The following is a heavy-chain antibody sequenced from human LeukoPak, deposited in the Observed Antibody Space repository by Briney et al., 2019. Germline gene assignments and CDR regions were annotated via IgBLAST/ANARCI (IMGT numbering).Heavy chain of an antibody. D-gene: IGHD6-13*01. CDR1: GFTFSSYA. J-gene: IGHJ4*02. V-gene: IGHV3-53*01. CDR3: ARWAAAQDY. CDR2: IYSGGST. Sequence: GGSLRLSCAASGFTFSSYAMRWVRQAPGKGLEWVSVIYSGGSTYYADSVKGRFTISRDNSKNTLYLQMYSLRAEDTAVYYCARWAAAQDYWGQGTLVTVSS.